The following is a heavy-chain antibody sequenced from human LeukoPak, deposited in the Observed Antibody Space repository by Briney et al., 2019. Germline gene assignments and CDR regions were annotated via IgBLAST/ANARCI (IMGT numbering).Heavy chain of an antibody. Sequence: GCPRVSCAASGFTVITNDMTWVRQAPGRGLGWVSVLYGDGNTKYADSVQGRFTISRDNSNNTPYLEMKSLSPDDTAVYYCARGVEPLAANTLAYWGQGTLVTVSS. J-gene: IGHJ4*02. D-gene: IGHD1-14*01. CDR1: GFTVITND. CDR3: ARGVEPLAANTLAY. V-gene: IGHV3-53*01. CDR2: LYGDGNT.